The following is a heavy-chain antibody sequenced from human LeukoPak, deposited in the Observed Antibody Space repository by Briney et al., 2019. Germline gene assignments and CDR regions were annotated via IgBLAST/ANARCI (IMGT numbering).Heavy chain of an antibody. D-gene: IGHD3-22*01. CDR1: VFTFSSYA. CDR2: ITTSGATT. CDR3: AIMHGYYDGSGYWVQ. V-gene: IGHV3-23*01. J-gene: IGHJ4*02. Sequence: GGSLRLSCAASVFTFSSYAMSWVRQAAGKGLEWVSFITTSGATTSYADSVKGRFTISRDNPRNTLYMQMNSLRDEDTALYYCAIMHGYYDGSGYWVQWGQGTLVTVSS.